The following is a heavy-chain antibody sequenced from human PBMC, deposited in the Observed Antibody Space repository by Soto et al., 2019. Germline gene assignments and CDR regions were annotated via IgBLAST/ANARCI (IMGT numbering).Heavy chain of an antibody. CDR2: ISSSSSTI. CDR1: GFTFSSYS. J-gene: IGHJ4*02. CDR3: GRGGYGDYDWGGGFDY. Sequence: EVQLVESGGGLVQPGGSLRLSCAASGFTFSSYSMNWVRQAPGKGLEWVSYISSSSSTIYYADSVKGRFTISRDNAKNSLDLQMNRLRGEGTAVYYCGRGGYGDYDWGGGFDYWGQGTLVTVSS. D-gene: IGHD5-12*01. V-gene: IGHV3-48*01.